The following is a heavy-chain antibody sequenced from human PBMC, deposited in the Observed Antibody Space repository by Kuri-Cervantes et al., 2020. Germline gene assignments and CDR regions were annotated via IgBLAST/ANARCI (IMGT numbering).Heavy chain of an antibody. CDR2: IFYTGST. D-gene: IGHD3-10*01. V-gene: IGHV4-59*13. CDR1: GGSISPYY. Sequence: SETLSLTCTVSGGSISPYYWIWIRQPPGKGLEWIGYIFYTGSTNYNASLKSRVTISVDTSKNQFYLKLRSVTAADTAVYYCARVGIGLIRGRYYFDSWGQGTLVTVSS. CDR3: ARVGIGLIRGRYYFDS. J-gene: IGHJ4*02.